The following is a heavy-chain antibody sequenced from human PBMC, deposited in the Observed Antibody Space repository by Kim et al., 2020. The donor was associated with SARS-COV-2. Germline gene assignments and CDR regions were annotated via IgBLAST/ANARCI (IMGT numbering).Heavy chain of an antibody. Sequence: GGSLRLSCAASGFTFSSYEMNWVRQAPGKGLEWVSYISSSGSTIYYADSVKGRFTISRDNAKNSLYLQMNSLRAEDTAVYYCASTHFLPAYSSSSPYYYGMDVWGQGTTVTVSS. CDR2: ISSSGSTI. J-gene: IGHJ6*02. CDR1: GFTFSSYE. D-gene: IGHD6-6*01. CDR3: ASTHFLPAYSSSSPYYYGMDV. V-gene: IGHV3-48*03.